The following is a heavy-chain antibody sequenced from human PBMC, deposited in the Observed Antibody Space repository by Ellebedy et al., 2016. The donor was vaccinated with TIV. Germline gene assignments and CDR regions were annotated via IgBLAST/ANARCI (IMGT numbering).Heavy chain of an antibody. Sequence: AASVKVSCKTSAYTFTDYHFNWVRQAPGQGLEWMGILNPSGGDTTYPQKFQGRVTMTSDTSTSTVYIELSSLRSEDTAVYYCARGPNYGLDVWGQGTTVTVSS. CDR1: AYTFTDYH. V-gene: IGHV1-46*01. CDR2: LNPSGGDT. J-gene: IGHJ6*02. CDR3: ARGPNYGLDV.